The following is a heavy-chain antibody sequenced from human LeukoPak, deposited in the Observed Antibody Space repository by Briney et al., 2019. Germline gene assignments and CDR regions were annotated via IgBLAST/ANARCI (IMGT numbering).Heavy chain of an antibody. CDR1: GLTFSSYW. J-gene: IGHJ4*02. D-gene: IGHD2-2*01. Sequence: GGSLRLSCAASGLTFSSYWMSWVRQAPGKGLEWVANIKQDGSEKDYVDSVKGRFTISRDNAKNSLYLQMNSLRAEDTAVYYCARGTRTLRYWGQGTLVTVSS. CDR2: IKQDGSEK. V-gene: IGHV3-7*01. CDR3: ARGTRTLRY.